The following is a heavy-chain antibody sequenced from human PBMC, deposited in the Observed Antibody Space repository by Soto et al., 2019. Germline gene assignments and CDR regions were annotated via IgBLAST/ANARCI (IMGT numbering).Heavy chain of an antibody. J-gene: IGHJ4*02. D-gene: IGHD6-13*01. CDR2: INHSGST. Sequence: QVQLQQWGAGLLKPSETLSLTCAVYGGSFSGYYWSWIRQPPGKGLEWIGEINHSGSTNYNPSLNRRVTISVDTSKNQFSLKLSSVTAADTAVYYCARKDKPSSSWYFDYWGQGTLVTVSS. V-gene: IGHV4-34*01. CDR3: ARKDKPSSSWYFDY. CDR1: GGSFSGYY.